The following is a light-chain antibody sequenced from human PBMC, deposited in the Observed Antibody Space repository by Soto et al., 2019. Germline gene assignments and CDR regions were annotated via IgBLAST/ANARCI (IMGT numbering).Light chain of an antibody. J-gene: IGKJ2*01. V-gene: IGKV3-20*01. Sequence: EIVLTQSPGTLSLSPGERATLSCRASQSVSSSYLAWYQQKPGQAPRLLIFGASSRATGIPDRFSGSGSGTDFTLTISRLEPEDFAVDYCQQYGSRTYTFGQGTKLEIK. CDR1: QSVSSSY. CDR2: GAS. CDR3: QQYGSRTYT.